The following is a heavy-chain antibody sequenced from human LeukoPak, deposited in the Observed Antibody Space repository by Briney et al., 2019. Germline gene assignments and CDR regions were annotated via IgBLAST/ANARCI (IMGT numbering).Heavy chain of an antibody. CDR3: AKVSDSSGWYYDY. CDR1: GFTVSNYA. V-gene: IGHV3-23*01. Sequence: GGSLRLSCVASGFTVSNYAMSWVRQPPGKGQQWVSGISASGGSTYYADSVKGRFSMSRDNSKNTLFLQMNTLRAEDTAIYYCAKVSDSSGWYYDYWGQGTQVTVSS. CDR2: ISASGGST. J-gene: IGHJ4*02. D-gene: IGHD6-19*01.